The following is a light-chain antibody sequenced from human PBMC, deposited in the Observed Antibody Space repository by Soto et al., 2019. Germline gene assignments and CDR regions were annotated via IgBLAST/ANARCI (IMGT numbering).Light chain of an antibody. CDR1: SPNIGSNT. CDR3: AAWDDSLNGPV. Sequence: QSVLTQPPSASGTPGQRVTVSCSGSSPNIGSNTVNWYQQLPGTAPKLLMYSNSERPSGVPDRFSGSKSGTSASLAISGLQSEDEADYYCAAWDDSLNGPVFGGETKLTVL. J-gene: IGLJ3*02. CDR2: SNS. V-gene: IGLV1-44*01.